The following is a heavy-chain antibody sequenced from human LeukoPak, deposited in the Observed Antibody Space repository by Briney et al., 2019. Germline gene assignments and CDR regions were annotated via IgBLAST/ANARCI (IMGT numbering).Heavy chain of an antibody. J-gene: IGHJ4*02. V-gene: IGHV3-23*01. Sequence: GGSLRLSCAASGFTFTSYAMSWVRQAPGKGLEWVSAISGSGGSTYYADSVKGRFTISRDNSKNTLYMQMNSLRAEDTALYYCAKGDCSGGSCYSFDYWGQGTLVTVSS. D-gene: IGHD2-15*01. CDR1: GFTFTSYA. CDR3: AKGDCSGGSCYSFDY. CDR2: ISGSGGST.